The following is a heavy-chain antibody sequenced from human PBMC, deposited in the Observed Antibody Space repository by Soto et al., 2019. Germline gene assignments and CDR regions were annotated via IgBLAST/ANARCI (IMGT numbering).Heavy chain of an antibody. Sequence: SVKVSCKASGFTFTSSAVQWVGQARGQRLEWIGWIVVGSGNTNYAQKFQERVTITRDMSTSTAYMELSSLRSEDTAVYYCAAPTYDFRSGYKYWRQGTLVTVSS. J-gene: IGHJ4*02. V-gene: IGHV1-58*01. D-gene: IGHD3-3*01. CDR3: AAPTYDFRSGYKY. CDR1: GFTFTSSA. CDR2: IVVGSGNT.